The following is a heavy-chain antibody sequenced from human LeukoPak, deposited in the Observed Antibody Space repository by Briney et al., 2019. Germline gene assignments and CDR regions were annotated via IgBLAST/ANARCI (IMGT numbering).Heavy chain of an antibody. CDR3: ARDRQQQLVLVPIYYYYMDV. J-gene: IGHJ6*03. D-gene: IGHD6-13*01. CDR2: INPNSGGT. Sequence: ASVKVSCKASGYTFTGYYMHWVRQAPGQGLEWMGWINPNSGGTNYAQKFQGRVTMTRDTSISTAYMELSRLRSDDTAVYYCARDRQQQLVLVPIYYYYMDVWGKGTTVTISS. CDR1: GYTFTGYY. V-gene: IGHV1-2*02.